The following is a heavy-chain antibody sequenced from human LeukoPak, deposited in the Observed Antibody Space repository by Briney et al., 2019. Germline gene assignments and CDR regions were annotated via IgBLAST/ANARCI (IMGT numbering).Heavy chain of an antibody. CDR1: GGTFSSYA. J-gene: IGHJ4*02. Sequence: GASVKVSCKASGGTFSSYAISWVRQAPGQGLEWMGGIIPIFGTANYAQKFQGRVTITADESTSTAYMELSSLRSEDTAVYYCASSIGPLAAAGTFDYWGQGTLVTVSS. V-gene: IGHV1-69*13. D-gene: IGHD6-13*01. CDR2: IIPIFGTA. CDR3: ASSIGPLAAAGTFDY.